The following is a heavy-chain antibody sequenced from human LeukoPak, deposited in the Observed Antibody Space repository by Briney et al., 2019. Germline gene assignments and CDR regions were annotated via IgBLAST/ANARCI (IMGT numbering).Heavy chain of an antibody. V-gene: IGHV4-39*01. J-gene: IGHJ4*02. CDR2: IYYSGNT. CDR1: GGSISSSSYF. CDR3: ARRITATGTIDY. Sequence: SETLSLTCTVSGGSISSSSYFWGWIRQPPGKGLEWIGSIYYSGNTYYNPSLKSRVTVSVDTSKNQFSLKLSSVTAADTAVYYCARRITATGTIDYRGQGTLVTVSS. D-gene: IGHD6-13*01.